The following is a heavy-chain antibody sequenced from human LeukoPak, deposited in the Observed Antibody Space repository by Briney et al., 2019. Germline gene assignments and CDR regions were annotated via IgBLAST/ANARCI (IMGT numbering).Heavy chain of an antibody. CDR1: GGSISSYY. CDR2: IYYSGST. CDR3: AREAVTTLNAFDI. J-gene: IGHJ3*02. D-gene: IGHD4-17*01. V-gene: IGHV4-59*01. Sequence: LETLSLTCTVSGGSISSYYWSWIRQPPGKGLEWIGYIYYSGSTNYNPSLKSRVTISVDTSKNQFSLKLSSVTAADTAVYYCAREAVTTLNAFDIWGQGTMVTVSS.